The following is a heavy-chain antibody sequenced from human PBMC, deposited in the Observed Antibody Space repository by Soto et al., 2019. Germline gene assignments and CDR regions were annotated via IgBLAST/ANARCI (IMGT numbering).Heavy chain of an antibody. J-gene: IGHJ4*02. Sequence: GSLRLSCAASGFTVSSNYMSWVRQAPGKGLEWVSVIYSGGSTYYADSVKGRFTISRDNSKNTLYLQMNSLRAEDTAVYYCARGIAARPPFDYWGQGTLVTVSS. V-gene: IGHV3-53*01. CDR3: ARGIAARPPFDY. CDR1: GFTVSSNY. CDR2: IYSGGST. D-gene: IGHD6-6*01.